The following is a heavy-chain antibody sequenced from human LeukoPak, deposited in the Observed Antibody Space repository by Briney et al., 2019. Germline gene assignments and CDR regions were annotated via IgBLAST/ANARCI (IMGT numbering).Heavy chain of an antibody. CDR2: IKQDGSQK. CDR3: AAQRAVGFDY. Sequence: PGGSLRLSCAASGFTFSTYYMTWVRQAPGKGLEWVANIKQDGSQKYYVDSVQGRFTISRDNAKSSLYPQMNSLRAEDTAVYYCAAQRAVGFDYWGQGTLVTVSS. J-gene: IGHJ4*02. V-gene: IGHV3-7*01. CDR1: GFTFSTYY. D-gene: IGHD6-19*01.